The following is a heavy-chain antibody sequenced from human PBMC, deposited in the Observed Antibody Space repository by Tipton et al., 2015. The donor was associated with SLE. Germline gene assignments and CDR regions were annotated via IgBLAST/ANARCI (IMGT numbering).Heavy chain of an antibody. Sequence: SLRLSCAASGFTFDDYAMHWVRQAPGKGLEWVSGISWNSGSIGYADSVKGRFTISRDNVKNSLYLQMNSLRAEDTALYYCAKAVGQKGNYFDYWGQGTLVTVSS. CDR3: AKAVGQKGNYFDY. CDR2: ISWNSGSI. CDR1: GFTFDDYA. D-gene: IGHD1-26*01. J-gene: IGHJ4*02. V-gene: IGHV3-9*01.